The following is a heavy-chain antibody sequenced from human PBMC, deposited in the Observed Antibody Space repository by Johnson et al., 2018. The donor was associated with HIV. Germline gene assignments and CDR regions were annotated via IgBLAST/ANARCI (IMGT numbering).Heavy chain of an antibody. CDR2: IRYASRDI. D-gene: IGHD6-13*01. CDR3: ARDFKDSSSWYGAFDI. V-gene: IGHV3-30*02. CDR1: GFTSTSYG. J-gene: IGHJ3*02. Sequence: QVQLVESGGGLVQPGGSLRLSCAASGFTSTSYGPHCVRQAPGKGPDWVSFIRYASRDIHYADSVTRRFTISRDNSKNTLYLQMNSLRAEDTAVYYCARDFKDSSSWYGAFDIWGQGTMVTVSS.